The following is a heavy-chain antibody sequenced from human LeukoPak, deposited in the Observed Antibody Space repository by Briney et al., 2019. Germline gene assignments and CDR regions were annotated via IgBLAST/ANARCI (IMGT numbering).Heavy chain of an antibody. J-gene: IGHJ4*02. D-gene: IGHD1-14*01. Sequence: ASVKVSCTASGGTFSSYAISWVRQAPGQGLEWMGGIIPIFGTANYAQKFQGRVTITADESTSTAYMELSSLRSEDTAVYYCATENRGGYFDYWGQGTLVTVSS. CDR3: ATENRGGYFDY. CDR1: GGTFSSYA. V-gene: IGHV1-69*13. CDR2: IIPIFGTA.